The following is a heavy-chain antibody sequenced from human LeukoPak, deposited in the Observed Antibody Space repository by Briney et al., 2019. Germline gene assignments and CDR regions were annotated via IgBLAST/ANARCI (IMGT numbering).Heavy chain of an antibody. V-gene: IGHV4-61*01. CDR2: IDYNGRT. CDR3: AWGSGWLTDH. CDR1: GGSISSVTYF. J-gene: IGHJ4*02. Sequence: WETLSLTCTVSGGSISSVTYFLNWIRQPPGKGLEWIGYIDYNGRTNYNPSLKSRVTISGDTSKNQFPLKVSSVTAADTAVYFCAWGSGWLTDHWGQGTLVTVSS. D-gene: IGHD6-19*01.